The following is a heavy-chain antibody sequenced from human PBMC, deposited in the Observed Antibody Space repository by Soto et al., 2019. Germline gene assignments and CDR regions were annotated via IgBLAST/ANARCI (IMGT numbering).Heavy chain of an antibody. J-gene: IGHJ4*02. Sequence: SETLSLTCTVSGGSISSYYWSWIRQAPGKGLEWIGYIYYSGSTNYNPSLKSRVTISVDTSKNQFSLKLSSVTAADTAVYYCARAPAPLCSSSWYYFDYWGQGTLVTVSS. V-gene: IGHV4-59*01. CDR2: IYYSGST. D-gene: IGHD6-13*01. CDR1: GGSISSYY. CDR3: ARAPAPLCSSSWYYFDY.